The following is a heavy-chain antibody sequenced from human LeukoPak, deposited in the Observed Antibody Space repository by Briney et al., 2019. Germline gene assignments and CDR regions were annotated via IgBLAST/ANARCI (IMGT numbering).Heavy chain of an antibody. Sequence: PGGSLRLSCAASGFTFDDYGMSWVRQAPGKGLEWVSSISSSSSYIYYADSVEGRFTISRDNAKNSLYLQMNSLRAEDTAVYYCARAPPMNYYYMDVWGKGTTVTVSS. CDR2: ISSSSSYI. V-gene: IGHV3-21*01. CDR3: ARAPPMNYYYMDV. CDR1: GFTFDDYG. J-gene: IGHJ6*03.